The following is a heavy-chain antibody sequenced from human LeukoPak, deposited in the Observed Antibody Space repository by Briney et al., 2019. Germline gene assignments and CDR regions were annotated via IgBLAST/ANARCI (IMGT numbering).Heavy chain of an antibody. D-gene: IGHD6-19*01. CDR2: LSGSGITT. J-gene: IGHJ4*02. Sequence: GGSLRLSCAASGFTFSNSAMSWVRQAPGEGLEWVSTLSGSGITTYYADSVKARFTISRDNSKNTLYLQMNSLRAEDTAVYYCSKGIYSSGWSYFDYWGQGTLVTVSS. V-gene: IGHV3-23*01. CDR3: SKGIYSSGWSYFDY. CDR1: GFTFSNSA.